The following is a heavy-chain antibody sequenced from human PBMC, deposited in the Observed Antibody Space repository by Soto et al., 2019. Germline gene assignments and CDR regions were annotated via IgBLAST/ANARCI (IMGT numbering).Heavy chain of an antibody. CDR2: LYWDNSK. D-gene: IGHD1-26*01. J-gene: IGHJ5*02. CDR3: ALAYGGRPPS. Sequence: QITLKESGPTLVKPTQTLTLTCTFSGFSLTTDRVGVGWSRQPPGEALEWLAVLYWDNSKTYMPSLESRLTITHDTSKNRVVLTLTNIDSLATATYDGALAYGGRPPSWGRGTLVTVSS. V-gene: IGHV2-5*02. CDR1: GFSLTTDRVG.